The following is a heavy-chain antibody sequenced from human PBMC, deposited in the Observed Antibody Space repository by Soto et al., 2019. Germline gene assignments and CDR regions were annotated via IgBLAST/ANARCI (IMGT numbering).Heavy chain of an antibody. J-gene: IGHJ4*02. V-gene: IGHV3-30-3*01. CDR1: GFTFSSYA. D-gene: IGHD2-15*01. CDR2: ISYDGSNK. CDR3: AREVDGLFKLGYDY. Sequence: VQLVESGGGVVQPGRSLRLSCAASGFTFSSYAIHWVRQAPGKGLEWVAVISYDGSNKYYADSVKGRFTSSRDNSKNALYLQMNSLRAQETAVYYCAREVDGLFKLGYDYWGQGTLVTVSS.